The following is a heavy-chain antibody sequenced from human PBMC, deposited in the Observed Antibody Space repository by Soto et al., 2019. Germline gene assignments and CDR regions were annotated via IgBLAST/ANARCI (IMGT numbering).Heavy chain of an antibody. CDR3: ARGAAAGLDYGMDV. J-gene: IGHJ6*02. Sequence: PSETLSLTCVVSGDSVTFGHHYWTWIRQPPGKGLEWIGHIFFTGDTNYSPSLKSRVTMSVDTSKSQFSLKLSSVTAADTAVYYCARGAAAGLDYGMDVWGQGTKVTVS. CDR2: IFFTGDT. CDR1: GDSVTFGHHY. V-gene: IGHV4-61*01. D-gene: IGHD6-13*01.